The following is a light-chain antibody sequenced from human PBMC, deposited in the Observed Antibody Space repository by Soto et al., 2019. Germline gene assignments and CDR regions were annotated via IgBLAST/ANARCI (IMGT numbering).Light chain of an antibody. J-gene: IGKJ2*01. V-gene: IGKV3-20*01. CDR2: AAS. Sequence: EIVLTQSSGTLSLSPGERATLSCRTSQTVSSSYLAWYQQKPGQAPRLLIYAASYRATGIPDRFSGSGSGTDFTLTISRLEPEDFAVYYCQQYHTSPRTFGQGTKVEIK. CDR3: QQYHTSPRT. CDR1: QTVSSSY.